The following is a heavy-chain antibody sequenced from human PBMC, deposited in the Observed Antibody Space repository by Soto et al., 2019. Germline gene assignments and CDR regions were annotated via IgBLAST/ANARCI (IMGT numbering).Heavy chain of an antibody. J-gene: IGHJ4*02. CDR2: IIPIFGTA. CDR1: GGAFSSYA. D-gene: IGHD3-22*01. V-gene: IGHV1-69*13. CDR3: ARTQRGSAYYYYFDY. Sequence: VKVSFESCGGAFSSYAMSLVRQAPAQGLEWMGGIIPIFGTANYSQKFQGRVTITADKSTSTAYMELSSLRSEDTAVYYCARTQRGSAYYYYFDYWGQGTMVTVSS.